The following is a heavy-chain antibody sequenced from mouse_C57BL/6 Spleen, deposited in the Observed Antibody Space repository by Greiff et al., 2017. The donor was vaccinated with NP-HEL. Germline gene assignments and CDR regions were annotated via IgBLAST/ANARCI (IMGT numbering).Heavy chain of an antibody. J-gene: IGHJ4*01. V-gene: IGHV2-5*01. CDR1: GFSLTSYG. D-gene: IGHD4-1*01. CDR2: IWRGGST. Sequence: VKLVESGPGLVQPSQSLSITCTVSGFSLTSYGVHWVRQSPGRGLEWLGVIWRGGSTDYNAAFMSRLSITKDNSKSQVFFKMNSLQADDTAIYYCALGRDYAMDYWGQGTSVTVSS. CDR3: ALGRDYAMDY.